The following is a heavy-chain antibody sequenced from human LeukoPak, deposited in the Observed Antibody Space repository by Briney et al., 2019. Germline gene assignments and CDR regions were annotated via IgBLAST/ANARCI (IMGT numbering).Heavy chain of an antibody. V-gene: IGHV3-30*02. D-gene: IGHD3-16*01. CDR1: RFTFSSSG. CDR2: IRYDGSDK. CDR3: ARDSSVGVAYFDF. Sequence: GGSLRLSCAASRFTFSSSGMHWVRQAPGKGLQWVAYIRYDGSDKYYVDSVKGRFTISRDNSKNTLNLQMNSLRPDDTAVYYCARDSSVGVAYFDFWGQGALVTVSS. J-gene: IGHJ4*02.